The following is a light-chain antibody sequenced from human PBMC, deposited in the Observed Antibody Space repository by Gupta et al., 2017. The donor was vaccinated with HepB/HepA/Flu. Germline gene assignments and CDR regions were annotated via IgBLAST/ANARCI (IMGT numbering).Light chain of an antibody. CDR1: QTITTY. J-gene: IGKJ1*01. CDR3: QQTDSAPWT. V-gene: IGKV1-39*01. CDR2: AAS. Sequence: DIQMTQSPSSLSASVGDRVTITCRASQTITTYLNWYQQKLGKAPKLLIFAASSLQSGVPLRFSGSKSGTDFTLTISSLQPEDFATYYCQQTDSAPWTFGQGTKVEIK.